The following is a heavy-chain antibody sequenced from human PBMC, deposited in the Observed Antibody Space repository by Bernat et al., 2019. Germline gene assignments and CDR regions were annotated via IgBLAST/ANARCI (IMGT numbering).Heavy chain of an antibody. Sequence: QVQLQESGPGLVKPSQTLSLICTVSGGSISRGGYYWNLIRQHPGKGLEWIGYIYHSGYTYYNPSLKRRVTISVDTSKNHFALRRSSVTAADTAVYYCARGVGESVDILTGYLFDYWGQGTLVTVSS. CDR1: GGSISRGGYY. D-gene: IGHD3-9*01. J-gene: IGHJ4*02. CDR3: ARGVGESVDILTGYLFDY. V-gene: IGHV4-31*03. CDR2: IYHSGYT.